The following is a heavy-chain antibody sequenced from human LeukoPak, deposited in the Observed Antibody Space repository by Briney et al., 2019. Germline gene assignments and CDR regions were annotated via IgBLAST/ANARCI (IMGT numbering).Heavy chain of an antibody. CDR1: GYHISSGYY. CDR2: MYDSGST. V-gene: IGHV4-38-2*02. CDR3: ARESSSSWTKWFDP. D-gene: IGHD6-13*01. Sequence: MSSETLSLTCTVSGYHISSGYYWGWIRQPPGKGLEWIGSMYDSGSTYYNPSLKSRVTISVDTSKNQCSLKLSSVTAADTAVYYCARESSSSWTKWFDPWGQGTLVTVSS. J-gene: IGHJ5*02.